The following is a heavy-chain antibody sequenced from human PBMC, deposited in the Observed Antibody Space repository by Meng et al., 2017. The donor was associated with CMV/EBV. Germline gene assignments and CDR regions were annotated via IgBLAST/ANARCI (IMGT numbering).Heavy chain of an antibody. V-gene: IGHV4-31*03. D-gene: IGHD1-1*01. CDR1: GGSISSGGYY. CDR3: ARGHYPQLAPDYYYGLDV. CDR2: IYYSGST. Sequence: SETLSLTCTVSGGSISSGGYYWSWIRQHPGKGLEWIGYIYYSGSTYYNPSLKSRVTISVDTSKNQFSLKLSSVTAADTAVYYCARGHYPQLAPDYYYGLDVWGQGTTVTVSS. J-gene: IGHJ6*02.